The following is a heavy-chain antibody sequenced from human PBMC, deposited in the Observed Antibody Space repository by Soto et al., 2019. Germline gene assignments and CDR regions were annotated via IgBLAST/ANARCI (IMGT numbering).Heavy chain of an antibody. J-gene: IGHJ4*02. CDR2: IYYSGST. Sequence: QVQLQESGPGLVKPSQTLSLTCTVSGGSISSGGYYWSWIRQHPGKGLEWIGYIYYSGSTYYNPSLQSRVTIAVETSKNQFSLKLSSVTAADMAVYYCVSGRTGIWFGELLNYWGQGTLVTVSS. V-gene: IGHV4-31*03. D-gene: IGHD3-10*01. CDR1: GGSISSGGYY. CDR3: VSGRTGIWFGELLNY.